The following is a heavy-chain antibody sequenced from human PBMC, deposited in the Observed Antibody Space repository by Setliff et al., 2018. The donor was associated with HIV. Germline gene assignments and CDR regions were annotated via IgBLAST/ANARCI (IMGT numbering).Heavy chain of an antibody. CDR1: GYSISTAYY. D-gene: IGHD3-3*01. V-gene: IGHV4-38-2*01. J-gene: IGHJ4*02. CDR2: VYHSGTT. CDR3: MRGRSITIFGVAYFDF. Sequence: LSLPCAVSGYSISTAYYWGWIRQPPGKGLEWIGSVYHSGTTYYNPSLKSRVTISVDMSNNQFSLKVTSVTAADTAVYYCMRGRSITIFGVAYFDFWGQGTQVTVSS.